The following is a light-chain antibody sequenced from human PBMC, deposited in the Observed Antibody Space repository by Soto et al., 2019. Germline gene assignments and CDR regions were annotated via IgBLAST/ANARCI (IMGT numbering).Light chain of an antibody. J-gene: IGKJ1*01. V-gene: IGKV1-5*01. CDR3: QPYNIYSWT. CDR2: DAS. Sequence: EIQMTQSPSTLSASVGDRVTITCRASQSISSWLGWYKQKTGKATRLLLYDASSLESGVPSRFSGSGSGPEFTLTISCLPPDDFATYCCQPYNIYSWTFGQGTKVDIK. CDR1: QSISSW.